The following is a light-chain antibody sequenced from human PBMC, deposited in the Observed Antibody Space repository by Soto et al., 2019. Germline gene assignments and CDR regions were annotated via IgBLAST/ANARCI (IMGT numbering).Light chain of an antibody. V-gene: IGKV1-5*03. Sequence: DIQMTQSPSTLSASVGDIVTITCRASQSINNWLAWYQQKPGKAPKLLIYEASSLLSGVPSRFSGSGSGTEFTLTISSLQPDDFADYYCQQYDSDSSTFGQGTKLDI. CDR3: QQYDSDSST. J-gene: IGKJ2*01. CDR2: EAS. CDR1: QSINNW.